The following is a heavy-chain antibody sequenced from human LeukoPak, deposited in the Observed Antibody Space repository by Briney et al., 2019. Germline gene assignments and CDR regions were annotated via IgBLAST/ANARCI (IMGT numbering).Heavy chain of an antibody. CDR3: ARGTTRYTTTYYFDY. Sequence: SETLSLTCTVSGTSISNYYWSWIRQPPGKGLEWIGYIYYSGDTNYNPSLKSRVTMSVDTSKNQFSLKLSSLTAADTAVFYCARGTTRYTTTYYFDYWGLGTLVTVSS. CDR2: IYYSGDT. J-gene: IGHJ4*02. CDR1: GTSISNYY. D-gene: IGHD2-2*02. V-gene: IGHV4-59*01.